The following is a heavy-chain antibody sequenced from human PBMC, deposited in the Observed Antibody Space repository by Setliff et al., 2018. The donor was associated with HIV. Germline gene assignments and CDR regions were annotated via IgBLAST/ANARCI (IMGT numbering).Heavy chain of an antibody. Sequence: PSETLSLTCSVSGGSISSRSYYWSWIRQPAGKGLEWIGHIHTSGDTDYSPSLNSRVTISIDTSKKQFSLKLSSVTAADTAMYYCARRESYYDILTGPAFDAFDIWGRGTMVTVSS. J-gene: IGHJ3*02. CDR2: IHTSGDT. CDR3: ARRESYYDILTGPAFDAFDI. CDR1: GGSISSRSYY. D-gene: IGHD3-9*01. V-gene: IGHV4-61*09.